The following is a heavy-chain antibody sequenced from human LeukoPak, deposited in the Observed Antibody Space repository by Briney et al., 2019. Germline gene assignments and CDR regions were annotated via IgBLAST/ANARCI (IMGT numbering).Heavy chain of an antibody. CDR2: ISGSGGST. CDR1: GFTFSSYA. D-gene: IGHD3-3*01. J-gene: IGHJ4*02. V-gene: IGHV3-23*01. CDR3: AKVKNVLRFLEWLLPLDY. Sequence: GGSLRLSCAASGFTFSSYAMSWVRQAPGKGLEWASAISGSGGSTYYADSVKGRFTISRDNSKNTLYLQMNSLRAEDTAVYYCAKVKNVLRFLEWLLPLDYWGQGTLVTVSS.